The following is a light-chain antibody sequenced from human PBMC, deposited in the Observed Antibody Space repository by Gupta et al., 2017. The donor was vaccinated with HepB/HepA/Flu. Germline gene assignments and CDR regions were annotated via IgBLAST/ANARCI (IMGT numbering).Light chain of an antibody. J-gene: IGLJ1*01. Sequence: QSALTQPASVPGSPGQSITISCTGTSSDVGTYKSVSWYQQHPGKAPKLIVYDVNKRPAGVATRFSGSKSGNTASLTISGLQAEDEADYYCRSDTTSSTQVFGTGTKVTVL. CDR3: RSDTTSSTQV. CDR2: DVN. V-gene: IGLV2-14*03. CDR1: SSDVGTYKS.